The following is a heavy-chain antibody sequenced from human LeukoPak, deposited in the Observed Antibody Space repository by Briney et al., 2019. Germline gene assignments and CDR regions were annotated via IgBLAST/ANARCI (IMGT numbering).Heavy chain of an antibody. CDR1: RGTFSNYA. CDR3: ARGRKERFGEINWFDP. J-gene: IGHJ5*02. Sequence: SVKVSCKASRGTFSNYAISWVRQAPGQGLEWMGGIIPIFGTANYAQKFQGRVTITRNTSISTAYMELSSLRSEDTAVYYCARGRKERFGEINWFDPWGQGTLVTVSS. V-gene: IGHV1-69*05. CDR2: IIPIFGTA. D-gene: IGHD3-10*01.